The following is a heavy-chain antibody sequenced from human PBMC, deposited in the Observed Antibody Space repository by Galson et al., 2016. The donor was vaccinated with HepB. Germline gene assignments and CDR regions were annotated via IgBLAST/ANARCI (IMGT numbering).Heavy chain of an antibody. CDR1: GGSISIDYY. V-gene: IGHV4-39*01. CDR2: IYSSENT. Sequence: SETLSLTCIVSGGSISIDYYWGWIRQPPGRGLEWIGSIYSSENTNYNPSLKSRVTISVDTSKNQFSLRLDSVTAADTGVYYCATGIVVAGKYYYYYMDVWGKGTTVTVSS. J-gene: IGHJ6*03. D-gene: IGHD6-19*01. CDR3: ATGIVVAGKYYYYYMDV.